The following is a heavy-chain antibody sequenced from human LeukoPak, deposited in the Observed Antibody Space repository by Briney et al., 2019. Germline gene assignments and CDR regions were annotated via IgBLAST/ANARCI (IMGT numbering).Heavy chain of an antibody. D-gene: IGHD5-18*01. V-gene: IGHV4-59*01. J-gene: IGHJ3*02. CDR3: ASSWIQLWRSNAFDI. CDR2: IYYSGST. CDR1: GGSISSYY. Sequence: SETLSLTCTVSGGSISSYYWSWIRQPPGKGLEWIGYIYYSGSTNYNPSLKSRVTISVDTSKNQFSLKLSSVTAADTAVYYCASSWIQLWRSNAFDIWGQGTMVTVSS.